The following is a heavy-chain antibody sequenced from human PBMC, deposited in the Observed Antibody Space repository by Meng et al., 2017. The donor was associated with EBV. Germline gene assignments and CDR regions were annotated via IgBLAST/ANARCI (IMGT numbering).Heavy chain of an antibody. D-gene: IGHD3-22*01. CDR2: MNPNSGNT. CDR3: ARGPYYYDSSGYYYGEFDP. CDR1: GNTFTMYD. Sequence: QPVTPGVETTNPGAPGKVSRKAAGNTFTMYDINWVPQATGQGLEWMGSMNPNSGNTGYAQNFQGRVTMTRNTSISTAYMELSSLRSEDTAVYYCARGPYYYDSSGYYYGEFDPWGQGTLVTGSS. J-gene: IGHJ5*02. V-gene: IGHV1-8*01.